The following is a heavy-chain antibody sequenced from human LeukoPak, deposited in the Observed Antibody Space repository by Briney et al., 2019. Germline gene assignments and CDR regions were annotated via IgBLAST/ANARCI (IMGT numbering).Heavy chain of an antibody. V-gene: IGHV3-30*03. D-gene: IGHD1-26*01. CDR3: TRAAVGATGDYYGMDV. CDR2: ISYDGSNK. Sequence: GGSLRLSCAASGFTFSSYGMHWVRQAPGKGLEWVAVISYDGSNKYYADSVKGRFTISRDNSKNNLYLQMNSLRAEDTAVYYCTRAAVGATGDYYGMDVWGQGTTVTVSS. J-gene: IGHJ6*02. CDR1: GFTFSSYG.